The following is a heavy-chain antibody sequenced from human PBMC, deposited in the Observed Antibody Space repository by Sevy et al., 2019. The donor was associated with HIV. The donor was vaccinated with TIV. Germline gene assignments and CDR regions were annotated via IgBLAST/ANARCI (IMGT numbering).Heavy chain of an antibody. CDR2: INSDGSIT. J-gene: IGHJ6*03. V-gene: IGHV3-74*01. D-gene: IGHD3-3*01. CDR1: GFTFTNYW. Sequence: GGSLRLSCAASGFTFTNYWMHWVRQAPGKGLVWVSRINSDGSITTYADSVKGRFTISRDNAKNTLYLQMNSLRAEDTAVYYCVYYDFWSGSSEYYIDVWGKGTTVTVSS. CDR3: VYYDFWSGSSEYYIDV.